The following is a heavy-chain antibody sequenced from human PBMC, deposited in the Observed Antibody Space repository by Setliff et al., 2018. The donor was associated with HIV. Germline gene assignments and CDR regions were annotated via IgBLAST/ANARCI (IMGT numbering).Heavy chain of an antibody. CDR3: TTDDADAFDI. V-gene: IGHV3-49*04. Sequence: GGSLRLSCTASGFTFGDYAMSWVRQAPGKGLEWVGFIRSKAYGGTTEYAASVKGRFTISRDDSKNTLYLQMNSLKTEDTAVYYCTTDDADAFDIWGQGTMVTVSS. CDR2: IRSKAYGGTT. J-gene: IGHJ3*02. CDR1: GFTFGDYA.